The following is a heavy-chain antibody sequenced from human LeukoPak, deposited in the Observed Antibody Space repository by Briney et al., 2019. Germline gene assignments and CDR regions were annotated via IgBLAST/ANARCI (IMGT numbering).Heavy chain of an antibody. Sequence: GGSLRLSCAASGFTFSSYAMSWVRQAPGKGLEWVSGISFSGGSSYYTDSVKGRFTISRDNSKNTLYLQMSSLRAEDTALYYCARDPTVSNFHDAFDIWGQGTMVTVSS. D-gene: IGHD4-17*01. CDR3: ARDPTVSNFHDAFDI. CDR1: GFTFSSYA. CDR2: ISFSGGSS. J-gene: IGHJ3*02. V-gene: IGHV3-23*01.